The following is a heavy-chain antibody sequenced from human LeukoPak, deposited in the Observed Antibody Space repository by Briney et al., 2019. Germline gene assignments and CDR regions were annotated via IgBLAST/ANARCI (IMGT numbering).Heavy chain of an antibody. CDR2: IYSGGNI. CDR3: AGRHCSGGGCYYAGADPFDY. CDR1: GFTVSSTY. J-gene: IGHJ4*02. D-gene: IGHD2-15*01. V-gene: IGHV3-53*01. Sequence: GGSLRLSCAASGFTVSSTYMSWVRQAPGKGLEWVSVIYSGGNIYYIESVKGRFTISRDTSKNTLYLQMNSLRAEDTAVYFCAGRHCSGGGCYYAGADPFDYWGQGTLVTVSS.